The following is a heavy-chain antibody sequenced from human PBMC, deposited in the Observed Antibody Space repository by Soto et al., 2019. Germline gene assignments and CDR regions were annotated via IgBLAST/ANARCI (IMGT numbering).Heavy chain of an antibody. D-gene: IGHD1-26*01. J-gene: IGHJ3*02. CDR2: LYSDGTT. Sequence: EVQVVESGGGLMQPGDSLRMSCAASGFSLRSNDISWVRQAPGKGLEWVSVLYSDGTTHSADSLKGRFTMSRDSSKYTLYLQMSGLRAEDTAMYYCAITVGARDGFDIWGPGTMVTVSS. CDR1: GFSLRSND. CDR3: AITVGARDGFDI. V-gene: IGHV3-53*01.